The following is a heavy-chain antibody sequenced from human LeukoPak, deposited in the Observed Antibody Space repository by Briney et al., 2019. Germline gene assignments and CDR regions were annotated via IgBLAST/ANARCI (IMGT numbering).Heavy chain of an antibody. CDR3: ARDTYYYDSSGYHSIDY. Sequence: SVKVSYKASRGTLSSYTISWVRQAPRQPLEWRGRIIPILGIANHAQKFHGRVTITADKSTSQAYMELSSLRSEDTAVYYCARDTYYYDSSGYHSIDYWGQGTLVTVSS. V-gene: IGHV1-69*04. CDR2: IIPILGIA. D-gene: IGHD3-22*01. J-gene: IGHJ4*02. CDR1: RGTLSSYT.